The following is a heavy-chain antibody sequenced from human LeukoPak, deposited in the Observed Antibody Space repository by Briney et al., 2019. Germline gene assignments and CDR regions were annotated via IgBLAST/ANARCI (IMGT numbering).Heavy chain of an antibody. D-gene: IGHD2-21*02. V-gene: IGHV3-15*01. CDR3: TNTVVVTTIPARDY. CDR1: GFTFSNAW. Sequence: GGSLRLSCAASGFTFSNAWMSWVRQAPGKGLEWVGRIKSKTDGGTTDYAAPVKGRFTISRDDSKNTLYLQMNSLKTEDTALYFCTNTVVVTTIPARDYWGQGTLVTVSS. CDR2: IKSKTDGGTT. J-gene: IGHJ4*02.